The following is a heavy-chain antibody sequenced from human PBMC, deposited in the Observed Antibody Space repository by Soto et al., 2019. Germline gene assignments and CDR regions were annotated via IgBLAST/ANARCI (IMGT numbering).Heavy chain of an antibody. V-gene: IGHV1-2*02. CDR3: ARDPSPLIAAAGTVDY. J-gene: IGHJ4*02. CDR1: GYIFTGYY. D-gene: IGHD6-13*01. Sequence: QVQLVQSGAEVKKPGASVKVSCKASGYIFTGYYMHWVRQAPGQGLEWMGWVNPNSGGTNYAQKFQGRVTMTRDTSISTAYMELSRLRSDDTAVYYCARDPSPLIAAAGTVDYWGQGTLVTVSS. CDR2: VNPNSGGT.